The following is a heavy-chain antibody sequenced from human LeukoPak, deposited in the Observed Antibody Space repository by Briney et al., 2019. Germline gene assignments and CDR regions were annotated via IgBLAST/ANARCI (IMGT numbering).Heavy chain of an antibody. Sequence: SETLSLTCTVSGGSISSSSYYWAWIRQPPGKGLEWIGSIYYSGSTYYNPSLKSRVTISVDTSKNQFSLKLSSVTAADTAVYYCSISSGWYEPFDHWGQGTLVTVSS. CDR3: SISSGWYEPFDH. CDR1: GGSISSSSYY. CDR2: IYYSGST. D-gene: IGHD6-19*01. J-gene: IGHJ4*02. V-gene: IGHV4-39*01.